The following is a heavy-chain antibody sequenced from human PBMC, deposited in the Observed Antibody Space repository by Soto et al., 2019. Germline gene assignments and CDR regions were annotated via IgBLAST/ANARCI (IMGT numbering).Heavy chain of an antibody. J-gene: IGHJ6*02. CDR2: ISCDGSNK. D-gene: IGHD2-15*01. CDR1: GFTFSSYG. CDR3: AKARFCSGGSCYSYYYYGIDV. Sequence: WVTLRLSCAASGFTFSSYGMHWVRQAPGKGLAWVAVISCDGSNKYYADSVKGRFTISRDNSKNTMYLQMNSLRAEDTAVYYCAKARFCSGGSCYSYYYYGIDVWGQGTPVTVSS. V-gene: IGHV3-30*18.